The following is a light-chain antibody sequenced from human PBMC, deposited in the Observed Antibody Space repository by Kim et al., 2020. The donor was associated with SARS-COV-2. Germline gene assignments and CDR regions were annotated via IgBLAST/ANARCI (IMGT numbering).Light chain of an antibody. J-gene: IGKJ2*01. CDR2: LGS. CDR1: QSLLHSNGYTY. Sequence: DIVMTQSPLSLPVTPGEPASISCRSSQSLLHSNGYTYLDWYLQKPGQSPQLLIYLGSNRASGVPDRFSGSGSGTVFTLKISRVEAEDVGVYYCMQALQTPYTFGQGTKLEI. V-gene: IGKV2-28*01. CDR3: MQALQTPYT.